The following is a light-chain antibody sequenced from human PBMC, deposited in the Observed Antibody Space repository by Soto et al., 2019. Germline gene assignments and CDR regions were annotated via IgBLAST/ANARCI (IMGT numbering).Light chain of an antibody. V-gene: IGKV3-20*01. CDR3: QQYGT. CDR1: QTIGSFY. Sequence: EIVLTQSPGTLSLSPGQRATLSCRASQTIGSFYLAWYQQKPGQAPRLLIYGASNRATGIPDRFSGSGSGTDFTLTISRLEPEDCAVYYCQQYGTFGPGTKVEIK. J-gene: IGKJ3*01. CDR2: GAS.